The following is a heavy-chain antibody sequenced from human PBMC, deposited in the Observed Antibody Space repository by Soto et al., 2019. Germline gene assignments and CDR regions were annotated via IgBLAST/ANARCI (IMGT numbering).Heavy chain of an antibody. D-gene: IGHD5-18*01. J-gene: IGHJ6*02. CDR1: GFTFSSYA. V-gene: IGHV3-30-3*01. Sequence: QVQLVEAGGGVVQPGRSLRLSCAASGFTFSSYAMHWVGQAPGKGLEWVAVISYDGSNKYYADSVKGRFTISRDNSKNTLYRQMNSLRAEDTAVYYCARDILRLYSYGTSYGMDVWGQGTTVTVSS. CDR2: ISYDGSNK. CDR3: ARDILRLYSYGTSYGMDV.